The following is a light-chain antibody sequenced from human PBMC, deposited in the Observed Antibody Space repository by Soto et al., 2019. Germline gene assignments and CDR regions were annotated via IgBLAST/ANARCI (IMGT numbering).Light chain of an antibody. CDR3: QQYNNWPLYP. V-gene: IGKV3-15*01. CDR1: QRVSSN. J-gene: IGKJ2*01. Sequence: IMINQSPATLSVSPGERATLSCRASQRVSSNVAWYQQKPGQAPRLFIYGASTSATGIPARFSGSGSETAFTLTISSLKSEDFAVYYCQQYNNWPLYPLGQGTKVAI. CDR2: GAS.